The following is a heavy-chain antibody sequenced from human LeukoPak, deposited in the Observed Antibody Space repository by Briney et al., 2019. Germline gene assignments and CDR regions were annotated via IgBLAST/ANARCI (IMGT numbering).Heavy chain of an antibody. CDR2: ISGSGGST. CDR3: AKGDAVQYYYYYYMDV. J-gene: IGHJ6*03. Sequence: GGSLRLSCTASGFTFGDYAMSWFRQAPGKGLEWVSAISGSGGSTYYADSVKGRFTISRDNSKNTLYLQMNSLRAEDTAVYYCAKGDAVQYYYYYYMDVWGKGTTVTVSS. D-gene: IGHD1-1*01. CDR1: GFTFGDYA. V-gene: IGHV3-23*01.